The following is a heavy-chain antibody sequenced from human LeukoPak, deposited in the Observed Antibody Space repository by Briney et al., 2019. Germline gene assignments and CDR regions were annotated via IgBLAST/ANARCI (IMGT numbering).Heavy chain of an antibody. D-gene: IGHD6-13*01. CDR2: IKEDGSEK. V-gene: IGHV3-7*01. Sequence: GGSLRLSCAASGFTFSNYWMNWVRQAPGKGLEWVANIKEDGSEKYYVDSVKGRLTISRDNAKNSLYLQMDSLRAEDTAVYYCARENSNSWYLDYWGQGTLVTVSS. CDR3: ARENSNSWYLDY. J-gene: IGHJ4*02. CDR1: GFTFSNYW.